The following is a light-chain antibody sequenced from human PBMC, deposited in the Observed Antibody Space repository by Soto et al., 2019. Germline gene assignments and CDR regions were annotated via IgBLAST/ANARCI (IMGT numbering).Light chain of an antibody. Sequence: EIVLTQSPGTLSLSPGERATLSCLASQSVSSYLAWYQQKPGQAPRLLIYDASNRATGIPARFSGSGSGTDFTLTISSLEPEDFAVYYCQQYGSSPITFGQGTRLEIK. V-gene: IGKV3-20*01. CDR2: DAS. J-gene: IGKJ5*01. CDR3: QQYGSSPIT. CDR1: QSVSSY.